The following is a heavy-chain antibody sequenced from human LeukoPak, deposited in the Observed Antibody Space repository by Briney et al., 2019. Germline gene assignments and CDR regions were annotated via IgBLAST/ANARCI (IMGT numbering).Heavy chain of an antibody. Sequence: GGSLRLSCAASGFTFSSYGMHWVRQAPGKGLEWVAFIRYDGSNKYYADSVKGRFTISRDNSKNTLYLQMNSLRAEDTAVYYCAKTSIHRYSSAWYVGYFDYWGQGTLVTVSS. CDR2: IRYDGSNK. V-gene: IGHV3-30*02. CDR1: GFTFSSYG. J-gene: IGHJ4*02. D-gene: IGHD6-19*01. CDR3: AKTSIHRYSSAWYVGYFDY.